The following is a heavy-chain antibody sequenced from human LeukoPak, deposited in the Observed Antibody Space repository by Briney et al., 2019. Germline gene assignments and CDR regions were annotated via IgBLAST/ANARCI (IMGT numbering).Heavy chain of an antibody. Sequence: SETLSLTCTVSGGSISSSSYYWGWIRQPPGKGLEWIGSIYYNGNTYYNPSLKSRVTISVDTSKNHFSLKLSAVTAADTAVYYCARDRGSSGWNDHWGQGTLVTVSS. CDR2: IYYNGNT. V-gene: IGHV4-39*02. CDR3: ARDRGSSGWNDH. J-gene: IGHJ5*02. CDR1: GGSISSSSYY. D-gene: IGHD6-19*01.